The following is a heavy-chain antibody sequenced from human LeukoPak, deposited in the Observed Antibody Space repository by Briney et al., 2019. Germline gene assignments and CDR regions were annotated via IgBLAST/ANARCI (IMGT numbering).Heavy chain of an antibody. D-gene: IGHD3-22*01. Sequence: SETLSLTCTVSGGSISSYYWSWIRQPPGKGLEWIGYIYYSGSTNYNPSLKSRVTISVDTSKNQFSLKLSSVTAADTAVYYCARYSSGYGLFDYWGQGTLVTVSS. V-gene: IGHV4-59*01. CDR1: GGSISSYY. CDR2: IYYSGST. CDR3: ARYSSGYGLFDY. J-gene: IGHJ4*02.